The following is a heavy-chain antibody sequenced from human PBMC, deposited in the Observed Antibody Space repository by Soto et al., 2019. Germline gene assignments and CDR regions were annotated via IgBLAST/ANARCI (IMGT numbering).Heavy chain of an antibody. CDR1: GFIVSDDY. D-gene: IGHD1-26*01. V-gene: IGHV3-66*01. J-gene: IGHJ6*02. CDR3: ARDPGDRNGMRA. Sequence: EVQVVESGGGLVQPGGSLRLTCAASGFIVSDDYMTWVRQAPGKGLEWVSIIYSSGNTYYGDSVKDRFTISRDNSKNLLYLQMNSLRVEDTAIYYCARDPGDRNGMRAWGQGTTVTVSS. CDR2: IYSSGNT.